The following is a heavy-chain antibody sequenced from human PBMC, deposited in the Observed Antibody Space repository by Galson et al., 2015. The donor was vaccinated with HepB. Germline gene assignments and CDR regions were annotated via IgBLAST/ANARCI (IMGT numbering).Heavy chain of an antibody. D-gene: IGHD3-9*01. CDR1: GYTLTELP. CDR3: ATDPLPYDILTGPTDAFDI. J-gene: IGHJ3*02. Sequence: SVKVSCKVSGYTLTELPMHWVRQAPGKGLEWMGGFDPEDGETIYAQKFQGRVTMTEDTSTDTAYMELSSLRSEDTAVYYCATDPLPYDILTGPTDAFDIWGQGTMVTVSS. V-gene: IGHV1-24*01. CDR2: FDPEDGET.